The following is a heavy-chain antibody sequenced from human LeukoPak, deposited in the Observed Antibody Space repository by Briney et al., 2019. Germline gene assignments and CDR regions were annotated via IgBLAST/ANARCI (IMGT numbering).Heavy chain of an antibody. CDR1: GYTFTGYY. J-gene: IGHJ6*03. CDR2: INPNSGGT. CDR3: ARGPAATAYYYYYMDV. Sequence: GASVKVSCKASGYTFTGYYMHWVRQAPGQGLEWIGWINPNSGGTNYAQKFQGRVTMTRDTSISTAYMELSRLRSDDTAVYYCARGPAATAYYYYYMDVWGKGTTVTVSS. D-gene: IGHD2-2*01. V-gene: IGHV1-2*02.